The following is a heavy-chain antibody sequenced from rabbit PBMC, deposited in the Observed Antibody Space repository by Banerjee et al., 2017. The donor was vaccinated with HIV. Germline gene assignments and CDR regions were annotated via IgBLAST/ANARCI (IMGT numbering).Heavy chain of an antibody. CDR2: IYISSGTT. Sequence: QEQLEESGGDLVKPEGSLTLTCTASGFSFSSGYDMCWVRQAPGKGLEWIACIYISSGTTYYASWAKGRFTISKTSSTTVTLQMPSLTAADTATYFCARGGYSDYGRLGLWGPGTLVTVS. CDR3: ARGGYSDYGRLGL. D-gene: IGHD2-1*01. J-gene: IGHJ3*01. V-gene: IGHV1S45*01. CDR1: GFSFSSGYD.